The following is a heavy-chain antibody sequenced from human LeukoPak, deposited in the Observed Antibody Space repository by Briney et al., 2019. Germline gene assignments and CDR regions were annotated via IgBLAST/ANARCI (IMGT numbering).Heavy chain of an antibody. CDR3: ASSTYSSSPY. D-gene: IGHD6-6*01. CDR2: INEDGSEK. Sequence: GGSLRLSCAASGITFSNYWMIWVRQAPGKGLEWVANINEDGSEKYYVGSVEGRFTISRDNAKNSLYLQMNSLRAEDSALYYCASSTYSSSPYWGQGTLVTVSS. V-gene: IGHV3-7*01. J-gene: IGHJ4*02. CDR1: GITFSNYW.